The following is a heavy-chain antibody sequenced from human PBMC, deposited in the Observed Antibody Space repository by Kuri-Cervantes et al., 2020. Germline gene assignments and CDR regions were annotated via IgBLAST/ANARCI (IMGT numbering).Heavy chain of an antibody. V-gene: IGHV4-39*01. CDR1: GGSISSSSYY. J-gene: IGHJ4*01. D-gene: IGHD3-22*01. Sequence: GSLRLSCTVSGGSISSSSYYWGWIRQPPGKGLEWIGSIYYSGSTYYNPSLKSRVTISVDTSKNQFSLKLSSVTAADTAVYYCATTCAYYYDSSGDYWGHGTLVPVSS. CDR2: IYYSGST. CDR3: ATTCAYYYDSSGDY.